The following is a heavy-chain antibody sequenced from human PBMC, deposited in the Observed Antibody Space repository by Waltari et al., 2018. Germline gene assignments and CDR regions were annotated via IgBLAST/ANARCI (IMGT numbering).Heavy chain of an antibody. CDR3: ARSPRGVTNLPLDY. CDR1: GYTFTSYA. Sequence: QVQLVQSGAEVKKPGASVKVSCKASGYTFTSYAMHWVRQAPGQRLEWMGWINAGNGNTKYSQKFQGRVTITRDTSASTAYMELSSLRSEDTAVYYCARSPRGVTNLPLDYWGQGTLVTVSS. CDR2: INAGNGNT. J-gene: IGHJ4*02. V-gene: IGHV1-3*01. D-gene: IGHD2-21*02.